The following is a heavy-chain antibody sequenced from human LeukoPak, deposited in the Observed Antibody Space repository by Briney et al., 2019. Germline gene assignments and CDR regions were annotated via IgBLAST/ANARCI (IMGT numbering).Heavy chain of an antibody. V-gene: IGHV1-46*01. CDR1: GYTFTSYY. J-gene: IGHJ5*02. CDR3: ARDNSVEDTAWWFDP. CDR2: INPSGGST. Sequence: ASVKVSCKASGYTFTSYYMHWVRQAPGQGLEWMGIINPSGGSTSYAQKFQGRVTMTRDMSTSTDYIELSSLRSEDTAVYYCARDNSVEDTAWWFDPWGQGTLVTVSS. D-gene: IGHD2-15*01.